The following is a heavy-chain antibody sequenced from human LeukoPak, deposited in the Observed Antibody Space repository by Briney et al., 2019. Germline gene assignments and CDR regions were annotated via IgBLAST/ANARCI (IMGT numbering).Heavy chain of an antibody. D-gene: IGHD3-10*01. CDR3: ARQILVRGTYFDF. J-gene: IGHJ4*02. Sequence: SETLSLTCTASNGSINSHYWSCIRQPPGNGLEWIGYVSYTGSTSRNRSLKSRVTISVDTSKNQFSLRLNSVTAADTAVYYCARQILVRGTYFDFLGQGTLVIVSS. V-gene: IGHV4-59*08. CDR2: VSYTGST. CDR1: NGSINSHY.